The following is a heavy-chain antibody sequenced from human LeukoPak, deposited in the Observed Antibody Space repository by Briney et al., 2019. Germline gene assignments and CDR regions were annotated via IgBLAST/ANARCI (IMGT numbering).Heavy chain of an antibody. CDR1: GFTFSSYG. J-gene: IGHJ3*02. Sequence: GGSLRLSCAASGFTFSSYGMHWVRQAPSKGLEWVAFIRYDGSNKYYADSVKGRFTISRDNSKNTLYLQMNSLRSDDTAVCYCARARHHYSSSLDDAFDIWGQGTMATVSS. D-gene: IGHD6-13*01. CDR3: ARARHHYSSSLDDAFDI. V-gene: IGHV3-30*02. CDR2: IRYDGSNK.